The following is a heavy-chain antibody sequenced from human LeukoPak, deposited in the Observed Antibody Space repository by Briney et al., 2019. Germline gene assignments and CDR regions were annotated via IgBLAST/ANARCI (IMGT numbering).Heavy chain of an antibody. D-gene: IGHD4-17*01. J-gene: IGHJ4*02. V-gene: IGHV1-18*01. CDR3: ARDVRTAVTTGY. CDR2: ISAYNGNT. CDR1: GYTFTSYG. Sequence: GASVKVSCKGSGYTFTSYGISWVRQAPGQGLEWMGWISAYNGNTNYAEKLQGRVTMTTDTSTSTAYMELRSLRSDDTAVYYCARDVRTAVTTGYWGQGTLVTVSS.